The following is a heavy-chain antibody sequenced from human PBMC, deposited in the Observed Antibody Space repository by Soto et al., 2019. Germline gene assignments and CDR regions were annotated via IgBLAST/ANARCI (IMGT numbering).Heavy chain of an antibody. CDR2: INPNSGGT. J-gene: IGHJ6*02. V-gene: IGHV1-2*02. Sequence: ASVKVSCKASGYTFTGYYMHWVRQAPGQGLEWMGWINPNSGGTNYAQKFQGRVTMTRDTPISTAYMELSRLRSDDTAVYYCARKWPKDYYYGMDVWGQGTTVTVSS. CDR1: GYTFTGYY. CDR3: ARKWPKDYYYGMDV. D-gene: IGHD5-12*01.